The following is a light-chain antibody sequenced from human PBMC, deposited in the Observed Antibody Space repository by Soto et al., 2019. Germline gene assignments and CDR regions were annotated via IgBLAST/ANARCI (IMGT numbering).Light chain of an antibody. CDR3: QQYTTWPPLT. V-gene: IGKV3D-15*01. CDR1: QSVSNR. J-gene: IGKJ4*01. CDR2: GSS. Sequence: IVMTQSPVTLSVSPGERVTLSCRASQSVSNRLAWYHQRPGQTPRLLMYGSSTRPSGIPARFSASGYGTEFTLTISSLQSEDSGVYYCQQYTTWPPLTFGGGNKVEIQ.